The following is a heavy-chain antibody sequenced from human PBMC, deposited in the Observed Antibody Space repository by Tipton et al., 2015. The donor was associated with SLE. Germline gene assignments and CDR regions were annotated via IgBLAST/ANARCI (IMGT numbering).Heavy chain of an antibody. J-gene: IGHJ6*03. Sequence: TLSLTCTVSGGSISSYYWSWIRQPPGKGLEWIGEINHSGSTNYNPSLKSRVTISVDTSKNQFSLKLSSVTAADTAVYYCARASSSSWDTGYYYYMDVWGKGTTVTVSS. V-gene: IGHV4-34*01. CDR2: INHSGST. CDR1: GGSISSYY. D-gene: IGHD6-13*01. CDR3: ARASSSSWDTGYYYYMDV.